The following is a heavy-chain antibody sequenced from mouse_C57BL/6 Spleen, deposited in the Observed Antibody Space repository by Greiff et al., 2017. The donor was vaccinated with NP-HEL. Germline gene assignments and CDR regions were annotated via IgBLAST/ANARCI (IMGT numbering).Heavy chain of an antibody. J-gene: IGHJ3*01. V-gene: IGHV1-4*01. CDR2: INPSSGYT. CDR3: ARSGGNYVAWFAY. D-gene: IGHD2-1*01. Sequence: QVHVKQSGAELARPGASVKMSCKASGYTFTSYTMHWVKQRPGQGLEWIGYINPSSGYTKYNQKFKDKATLTADKSSSTAYMQLSSLTSEDSAVYYCARSGGNYVAWFAYWGQGTLVTVSA. CDR1: GYTFTSYT.